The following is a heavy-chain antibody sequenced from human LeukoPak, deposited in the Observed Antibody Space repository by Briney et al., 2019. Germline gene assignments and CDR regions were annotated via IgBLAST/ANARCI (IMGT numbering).Heavy chain of an antibody. Sequence: PGGSLRLSCAASGFTFTSYGMHWVRQAPGKGLEWVALISFDGSNKYYADSVKGRFTISRDNAKNSLYLQMNSLRAEDTAVYYCARGNYDFWSGPFDYWGQGTLVTVSS. CDR2: ISFDGSNK. CDR1: GFTFTSYG. V-gene: IGHV3-30*03. J-gene: IGHJ4*02. CDR3: ARGNYDFWSGPFDY. D-gene: IGHD3-3*01.